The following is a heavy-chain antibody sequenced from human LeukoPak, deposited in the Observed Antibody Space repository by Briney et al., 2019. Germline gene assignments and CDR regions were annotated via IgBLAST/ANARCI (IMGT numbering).Heavy chain of an antibody. Sequence: GGSLRLSCAASGFTLTTYTINWVRQAPGKGLEWVSSISSSGDYIYYADSVKGRFTISRDNAKNSLYLQMNSLRAEDTAVYYCARDPHYGEGDYWGQGTLVTVSS. CDR1: GFTLTTYT. V-gene: IGHV3-21*01. CDR3: ARDPHYGEGDY. CDR2: ISSSGDYI. D-gene: IGHD4-17*01. J-gene: IGHJ4*02.